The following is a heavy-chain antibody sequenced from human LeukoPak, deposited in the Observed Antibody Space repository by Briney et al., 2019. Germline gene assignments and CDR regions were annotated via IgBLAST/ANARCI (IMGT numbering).Heavy chain of an antibody. V-gene: IGHV4-38-2*02. CDR3: ARAAHYYDSSGYYHFDY. D-gene: IGHD3-22*01. CDR2: IFHSGRT. Sequence: SETLSLTCTVSGYSISSGYYWGWIRQPPGKGLEWIGSIFHSGRTYNNPSLKSRVTISVDTSKNQFSLKLSSVTAADTAVYYCARAAHYYDSSGYYHFDYWGQGTLVTVSS. J-gene: IGHJ4*02. CDR1: GYSISSGYY.